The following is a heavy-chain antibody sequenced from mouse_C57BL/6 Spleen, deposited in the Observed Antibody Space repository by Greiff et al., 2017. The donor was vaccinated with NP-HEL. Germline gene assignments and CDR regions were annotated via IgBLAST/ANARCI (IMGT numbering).Heavy chain of an antibody. CDR3: TRSPYYVSRSFAY. D-gene: IGHD1-1*01. V-gene: IGHV1-15*01. J-gene: IGHJ3*01. CDR2: IDPETGGT. Sequence: ESGAELVRPGASVTLSCKASGYTFTDYEMHWVKQTPVHGLEWIGAIDPETGGTAYNQKFKGKAILTADKSSSTAYMELRSLTSEDSAVYYSTRSPYYVSRSFAYWGQGTLVTVSA. CDR1: GYTFTDYE.